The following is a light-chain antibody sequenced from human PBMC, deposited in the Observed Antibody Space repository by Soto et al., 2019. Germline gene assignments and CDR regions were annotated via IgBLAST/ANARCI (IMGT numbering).Light chain of an antibody. Sequence: DIQMTQSPSTLSTFVGDRVTITCRASQSISNWLAWYQQKPGKAPKLLIYDASTLQSVVPLRFSGSGSGTEFTLTISSLQPDDSATYYCQQYYSNLLTFGQGTKVEIK. CDR2: DAS. CDR1: QSISNW. V-gene: IGKV1-5*01. CDR3: QQYYSNLLT. J-gene: IGKJ1*01.